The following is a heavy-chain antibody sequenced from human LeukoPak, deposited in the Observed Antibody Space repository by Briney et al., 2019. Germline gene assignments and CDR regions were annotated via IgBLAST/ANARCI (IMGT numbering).Heavy chain of an antibody. CDR2: IYHSGGS. Sequence: SDTLSLTCTVSGDSISNGYYWGWTRQSPGKGLEWIGSIYHSGGSNYNPSLHRRVTMSVDKSKSQFSLSLRSVTAADTAVYYCAKGIKCSSLSCDAFGPWGQGTPVTVSS. CDR3: AKGIKCSSLSCDAFGP. CDR1: GDSISNGYY. V-gene: IGHV4-38-2*02. J-gene: IGHJ5*02. D-gene: IGHD2-2*01.